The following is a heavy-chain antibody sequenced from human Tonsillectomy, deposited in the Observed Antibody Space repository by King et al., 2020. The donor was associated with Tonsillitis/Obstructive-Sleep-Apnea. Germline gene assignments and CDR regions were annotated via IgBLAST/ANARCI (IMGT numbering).Heavy chain of an antibody. D-gene: IGHD1-14*01. Sequence: VQLVESGGGLVKPGGSLRVSCAASGFTFSNAWMNWVRQAPGKGLEWVGRIKYKTDGGTKDYAAPVKGRFTISRDDSKNTVNMQMNSLKTEDTAVYYCHTGYSMDVWGKGTTVIVSS. CDR3: HTGYSMDV. CDR2: IKYKTDGGTK. J-gene: IGHJ6*03. CDR1: GFTFSNAW. V-gene: IGHV3-15*01.